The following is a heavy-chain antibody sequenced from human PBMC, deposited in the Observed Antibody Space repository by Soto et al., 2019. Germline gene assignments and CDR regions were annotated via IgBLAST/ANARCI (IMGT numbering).Heavy chain of an antibody. Sequence: GGSLRLSCAAPGFTFSSYDFHWVRQATGKGLEWVSGIGTGGDTYYAGSVKGRFIMSRENAKNSLYLQMNTLRVGDTAVYYCTRGADGFDYWGQGTLVTVSS. CDR3: TRGADGFDY. D-gene: IGHD3-16*01. CDR2: IGTGGDT. V-gene: IGHV3-13*01. CDR1: GFTFSSYD. J-gene: IGHJ4*02.